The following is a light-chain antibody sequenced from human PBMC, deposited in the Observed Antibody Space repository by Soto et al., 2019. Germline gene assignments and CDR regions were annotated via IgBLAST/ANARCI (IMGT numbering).Light chain of an antibody. Sequence: SYELTQPLSVSVALGQTARITCGGNNLGSKNVHWYQQKPGQAPVLVIYSDTNRPSGIPDRFSGSNSGNTATLTISRAQVGDEADYYCQVWDSSTVVFGGGTKLTVL. CDR3: QVWDSSTVV. J-gene: IGLJ2*01. CDR2: SDT. V-gene: IGLV3-9*01. CDR1: NLGSKN.